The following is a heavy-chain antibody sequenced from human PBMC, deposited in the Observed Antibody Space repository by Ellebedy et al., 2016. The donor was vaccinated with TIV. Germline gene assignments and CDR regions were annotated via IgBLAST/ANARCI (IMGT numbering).Heavy chain of an antibody. V-gene: IGHV4-34*01. CDR1: GGSFRGYY. D-gene: IGHD3-10*01. J-gene: IGHJ5*02. Sequence: SETLSLXCAVYGGSFRGYYWSWIRQPPGKGLEWIGEINHSGSTNYNPSLKSRVTISVDTSKNQFSLKLSSVTAADTAVYYCARGTLGWFAPWGQGTLVTVSS. CDR3: ARGTLGWFAP. CDR2: INHSGST.